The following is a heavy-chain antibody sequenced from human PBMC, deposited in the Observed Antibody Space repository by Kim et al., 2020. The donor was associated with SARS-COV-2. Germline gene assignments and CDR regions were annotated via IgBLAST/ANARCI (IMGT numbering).Heavy chain of an antibody. CDR3: ARREEGGMDV. V-gene: IGHV3-48*03. CDR1: GFTFSSYE. Sequence: GGSLRLSCAASGFTFSSYEMNWVRQAPGKGLEWVSYISSSGSTIYYADSVKGRFTISRDNAKNSLYLQMNSLRAEDTAVYYCARREEGGMDVWGQGTTVTVSS. CDR2: ISSSGSTI. J-gene: IGHJ6*02.